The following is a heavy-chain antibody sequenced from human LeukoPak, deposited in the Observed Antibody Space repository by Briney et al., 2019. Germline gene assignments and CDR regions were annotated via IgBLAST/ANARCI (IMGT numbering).Heavy chain of an antibody. CDR3: ARSGGYSFGYADS. CDR1: GGSLSSRNDY. J-gene: IGHJ5*01. D-gene: IGHD5-18*01. V-gene: IGHV4-39*01. CDR2: IYYSGAT. Sequence: SETLSLTCTVSGGSLSSRNDYWGWIRQPPGKGLQWVGSIYYSGATYYNTSLKSRVTISVDTSKNQFSLKLISVTAADTAVYYCARSGGYSFGYADSWGQGTLVTVSS.